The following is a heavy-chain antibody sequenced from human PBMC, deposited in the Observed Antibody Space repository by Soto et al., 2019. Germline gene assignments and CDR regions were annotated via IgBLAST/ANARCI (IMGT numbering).Heavy chain of an antibody. CDR3: VRDSSSWFFYYYGMDV. CDR2: ISGYNDNT. D-gene: IGHD6-13*01. V-gene: IGHV1-18*01. Sequence: QVQLKQSGPDVRKPGASVRVSCKASGYIFTNFGISWVRQAPGQGLEWMGWISGYNDNTHYAQKHQCRVSMTTDTSTGTAYMDLRSLRSADSAIYYCVRDSSSWFFYYYGMDVWGQGTTVTVSS. J-gene: IGHJ6*02. CDR1: GYIFTNFG.